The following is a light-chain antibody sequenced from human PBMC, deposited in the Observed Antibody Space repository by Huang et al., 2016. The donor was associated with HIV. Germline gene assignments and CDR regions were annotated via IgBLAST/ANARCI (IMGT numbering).Light chain of an antibody. CDR2: GAS. CDR3: QQYNNWPRT. J-gene: IGKJ1*01. CDR1: QSVSSN. Sequence: EIVMTQSPATLSVSPGERATLSCRASQSVSSNLAWYQQKPGHAPRLRIYGASTRATGIPAMFSGSGSGTEFTLTISSLQSEDFAVYYCQQYNNWPRTFGQGTKVEIK. V-gene: IGKV3-15*01.